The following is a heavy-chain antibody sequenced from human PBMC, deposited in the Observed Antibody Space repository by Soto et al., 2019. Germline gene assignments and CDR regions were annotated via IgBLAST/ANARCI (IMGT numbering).Heavy chain of an antibody. J-gene: IGHJ4*02. CDR3: ARTPPSDYYDSSGYYFPFDY. V-gene: IGHV2-70*11. Sequence: SGPTLVNPTQTLTLTCTFSGFSLSTSGMCVSWISQPPGKALEWLARIDWDDDKYYSTSLKTRLTISKDTSKNQVVLTMTNMDPVDTATYYCARTPPSDYYDSSGYYFPFDYWGQGTLVTVSS. CDR1: GFSLSTSGMC. CDR2: IDWDDDK. D-gene: IGHD3-22*01.